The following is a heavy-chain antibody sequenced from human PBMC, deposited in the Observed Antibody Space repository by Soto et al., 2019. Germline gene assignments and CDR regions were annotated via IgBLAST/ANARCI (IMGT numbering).Heavy chain of an antibody. J-gene: IGHJ6*02. D-gene: IGHD2-15*01. Sequence: ASVKVSCKACGDTFTGYYMHWVRQAPGQGLEWMGWINPNSGGTNYAQKFQGWVTMTRDTSISTAYMELSRLRSDDTAVYYCARLTLYGMDVWGQGTTLTVSS. V-gene: IGHV1-2*04. CDR2: INPNSGGT. CDR1: GDTFTGYY. CDR3: ARLTLYGMDV.